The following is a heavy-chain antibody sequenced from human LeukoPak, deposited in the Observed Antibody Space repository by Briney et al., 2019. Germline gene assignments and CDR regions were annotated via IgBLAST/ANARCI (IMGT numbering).Heavy chain of an antibody. J-gene: IGHJ3*02. Sequence: ASVKVSCKASGYTFTGYYMHWVRQAPGQGLEWMGWINPNSGGTNYAQKFQGWVTMTRDTSISTAYMELSRLRSDDTAVYYCAVSGYSSSWSNAFDIWGQGTMVTVSS. CDR1: GYTFTGYY. V-gene: IGHV1-2*04. CDR2: INPNSGGT. CDR3: AVSGYSSSWSNAFDI. D-gene: IGHD6-13*01.